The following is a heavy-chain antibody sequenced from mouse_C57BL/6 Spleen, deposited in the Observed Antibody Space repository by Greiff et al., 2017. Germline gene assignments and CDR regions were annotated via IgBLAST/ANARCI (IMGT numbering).Heavy chain of an antibody. CDR2: IHPNSGST. D-gene: IGHD2-5*01. J-gene: IGHJ3*01. V-gene: IGHV1-64*01. Sequence: QVQLQQPGAELVRPGASVKLSCKASGYTFTSYWMHWVKQRPGQGLEWIGMIHPNSGSTNYNEKFKSKATLTVDKSSSTAYMQLSSLTSEDSAVYYCAREYSNYRGGFADWGQGTLVTVSA. CDR1: GYTFTSYW. CDR3: AREYSNYRGGFAD.